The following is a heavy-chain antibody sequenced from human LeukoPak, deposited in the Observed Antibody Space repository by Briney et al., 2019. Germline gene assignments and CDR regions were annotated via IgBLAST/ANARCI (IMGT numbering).Heavy chain of an antibody. CDR1: GYTFTSYG. Sequence: GASVKVSCKASGYTFTSYGISWVRQAPGQGLEWMGWISAYNGNTNYAQKLQGRVTMTTDTSTSTAYMELRSLRSDDTAVYYCARCSGYYDFWSGYRRYYYYYMDVWGKGTTVTVSS. D-gene: IGHD3-3*01. V-gene: IGHV1-18*01. CDR3: ARCSGYYDFWSGYRRYYYYYMDV. CDR2: ISAYNGNT. J-gene: IGHJ6*03.